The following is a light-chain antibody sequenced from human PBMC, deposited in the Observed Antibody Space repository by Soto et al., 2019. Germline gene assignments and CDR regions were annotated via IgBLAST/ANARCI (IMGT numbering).Light chain of an antibody. Sequence: QSVLTQPASVSVSPGQSITISCTGTSSDVGGYNYVSWYQQHPGKAPKLMIYEVSNRPSGVSNRFSGSKSGNTASLTISGLQAEDEADYYCSSYTSSSPVVFGGGTKLTVL. CDR1: SSDVGGYNY. CDR2: EVS. V-gene: IGLV2-14*01. J-gene: IGLJ2*01. CDR3: SSYTSSSPVV.